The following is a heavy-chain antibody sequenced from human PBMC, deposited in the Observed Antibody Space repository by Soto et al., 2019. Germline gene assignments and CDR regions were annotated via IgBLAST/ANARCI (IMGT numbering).Heavy chain of an antibody. D-gene: IGHD3-10*01. J-gene: IGHJ4*02. CDR3: ASQNYYYGSGSSLDY. Sequence: GGSLRLSCAASGFTVSSNYMSWVRPAPGKGLEWVSVIYSGGSTYYADSVKGRFTISRDNSKNTLYLQMNSLRAEDTAVYYCASQNYYYGSGSSLDYWGQGTLVTVSS. V-gene: IGHV3-66*04. CDR2: IYSGGST. CDR1: GFTVSSNY.